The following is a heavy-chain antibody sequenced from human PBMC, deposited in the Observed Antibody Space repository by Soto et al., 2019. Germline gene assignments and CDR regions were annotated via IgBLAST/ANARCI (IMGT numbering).Heavy chain of an antibody. J-gene: IGHJ4*02. CDR1: GFIFSTYG. CDR3: AKDTRIRMGDLSFDAFDS. V-gene: IGHV3-23*01. CDR2: VSGGGGTK. Sequence: GGSLRLSCAASGFIFSTYGMSWVRQAPGKGLTWVSGVSGGGGTKYYADSVKGRFTISRDNSKSTLYLQMNSLRAEDTAVYYCAKDTRIRMGDLSFDAFDSWGQGTLVTVSS. D-gene: IGHD3-16*01.